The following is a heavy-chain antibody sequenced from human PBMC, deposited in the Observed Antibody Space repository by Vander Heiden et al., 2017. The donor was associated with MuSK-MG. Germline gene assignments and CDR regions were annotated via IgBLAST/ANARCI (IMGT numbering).Heavy chain of an antibody. CDR2: ISSSSSYI. V-gene: IGHV3-21*01. CDR1: GFTFSSYT. CDR3: ARDTKPLGYFDL. D-gene: IGHD3-3*01. J-gene: IGHJ2*01. Sequence: EVQLVESGGGLVKPGGALRLSWAASGFTFSSYTMKWVRQAPGKGLEWVSSISSSSSYIYYADSVKGRFTISRDNAKNSLYLKMKSMRAEDTAVYYFARDTKPLGYFDLWGRGTLVTVSS.